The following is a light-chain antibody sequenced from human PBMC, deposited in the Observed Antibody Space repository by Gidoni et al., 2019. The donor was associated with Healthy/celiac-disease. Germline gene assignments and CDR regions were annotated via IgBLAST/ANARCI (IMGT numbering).Light chain of an antibody. CDR3: SLYTRSSTWG. J-gene: IGLJ3*02. Sequence: QSALTQPASVSGFPGPPSTISCTGSSSDVAGSVFVSWYQQHPASPPNIIIYHVRHRPSVVSTRFSGSKSGNAASLTISGRQAEDGGDYYCSLYTRSSTWGFCGGTNLTVL. CDR2: HVR. CDR1: SSDVAGSVF. V-gene: IGLV2-14*03.